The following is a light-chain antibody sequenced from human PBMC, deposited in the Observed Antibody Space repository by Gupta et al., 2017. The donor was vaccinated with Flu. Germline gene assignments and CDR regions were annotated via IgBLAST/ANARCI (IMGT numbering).Light chain of an antibody. V-gene: IGKV4-1*01. CDR3: QQEDSVPYS. CDR2: WAS. J-gene: IGKJ2*03. Sequence: DIVLTQSPDSLAVSLGERATINCKSSQNLLYSFNSKNYLNWYQQKPGQPPKLLIYWASVRESGVPDRFSGRGSGTDFTLTISRLQAEDVAVYYCQQEDSVPYSFGQGTKLEIK. CDR1: QNLLYSFNSKNY.